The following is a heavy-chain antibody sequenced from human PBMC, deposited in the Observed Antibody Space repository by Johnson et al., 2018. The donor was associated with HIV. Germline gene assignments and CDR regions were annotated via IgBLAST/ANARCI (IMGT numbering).Heavy chain of an antibody. Sequence: VQLVESGGSVVRPGGSLRLSCAASRFTVSSNYMTWVRQAPGQGLEWVSVIYSGGNTYYADSVTGRFTISRDNSKNSLFLQMNSLRVEDTAVYYCARSGGYPNAFDIWGQGTMVTVSS. CDR1: RFTVSSNY. CDR3: ARSGGYPNAFDI. V-gene: IGHV3-66*01. CDR2: IYSGGNT. D-gene: IGHD6-13*01. J-gene: IGHJ3*02.